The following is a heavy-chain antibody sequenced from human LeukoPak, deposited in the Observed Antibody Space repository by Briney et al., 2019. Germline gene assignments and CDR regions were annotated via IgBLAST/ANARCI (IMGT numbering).Heavy chain of an antibody. D-gene: IGHD1-26*01. CDR2: INQDGSEE. CDR1: TFTLSEYW. CDR3: ARNKWELLYYYDMDV. J-gene: IGHJ6*02. Sequence: GGSLRLSCAASTFTLSEYWMTWVRQAPGKGLEWVANINQDGSEENYVDSVKGRFTISRDNDNNSLFLEMTGLRAEDTAVYYCARNKWELLYYYDMDVWGQGTTVTVSS. V-gene: IGHV3-7*04.